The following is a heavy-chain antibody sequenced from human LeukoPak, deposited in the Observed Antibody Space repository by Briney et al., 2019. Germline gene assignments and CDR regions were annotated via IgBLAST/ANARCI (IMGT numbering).Heavy chain of an antibody. CDR2: MNPNSGNT. Sequence: GASVKDSCKASGYTFTSYDINWVRQATGQGLEWMGWMNPNSGNTGYAQKFQGRVTMTRNTSISTAYMELSSLRSEDTAVYYCARGYDPFTANSGYDFNYWGQGTLVTVSS. V-gene: IGHV1-8*01. D-gene: IGHD5-12*01. J-gene: IGHJ4*02. CDR3: ARGYDPFTANSGYDFNY. CDR1: GYTFTSYD.